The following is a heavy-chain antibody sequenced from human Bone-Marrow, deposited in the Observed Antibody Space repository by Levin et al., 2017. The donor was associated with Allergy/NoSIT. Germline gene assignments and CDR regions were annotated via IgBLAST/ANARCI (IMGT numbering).Heavy chain of an antibody. D-gene: IGHD5-24*01. V-gene: IGHV3-33*01. CDR1: GFRFSSYG. Sequence: SCEASGFRFSSYGMHWVRQAPGKGLEWVALIWYDGLSKYYAESVKGRFIISRDNSKNSLYLQMNSLTVDDTAVYFCARGQDEQDSWGQGTLVAVTS. CDR2: IWYDGLSK. CDR3: ARGQDEQDS. J-gene: IGHJ5*01.